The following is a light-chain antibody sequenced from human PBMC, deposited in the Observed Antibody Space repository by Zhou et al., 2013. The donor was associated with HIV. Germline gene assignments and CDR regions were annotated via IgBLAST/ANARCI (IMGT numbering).Light chain of an antibody. J-gene: IGKJ1*01. CDR2: AAS. Sequence: DIQLTQSPSFLSASVGDRVTITCRASQGITSYLAWYQQKPGKAPKLLIYAASTLQSGVPSRFSGSGSGTEFTLTINSLQPEDFATYYCQQANSFPWTFGQGTKVEVK. V-gene: IGKV1-9*01. CDR3: QQANSFPWT. CDR1: QGITSY.